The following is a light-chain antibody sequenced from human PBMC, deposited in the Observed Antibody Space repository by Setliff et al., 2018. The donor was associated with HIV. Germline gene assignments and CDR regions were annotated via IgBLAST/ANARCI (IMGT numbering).Light chain of an antibody. V-gene: IGLV2-14*03. J-gene: IGLJ2*01. CDR1: SSDVGGYNY. CDR2: DVS. Sequence: QSALAQPASVSGSPGQSITISCTGTSSDVGGYNYVSWYQQHPGKAPKLLIFDVSDRHSGISNRFSGSKSGTTASLTISGLQAEDEADYYCCSFTSSSTLIIFGG. CDR3: CSFTSSSTLII.